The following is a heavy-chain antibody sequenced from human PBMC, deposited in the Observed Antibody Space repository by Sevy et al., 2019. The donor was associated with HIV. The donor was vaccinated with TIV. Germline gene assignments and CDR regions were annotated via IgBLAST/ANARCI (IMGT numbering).Heavy chain of an antibody. CDR1: GFTFSSYG. CDR2: IWYDGSNK. D-gene: IGHD3-9*01. Sequence: GGSLRLSCAASGFTFSSYGMHWVRQAPGKGLEWVAVIWYDGSNKYYADSVKGRFTISRDNSKNTLYLQMNSLRAEDTALYYCARPADYDILTGYSPLYFDYWGQGTLVTVSS. J-gene: IGHJ4*02. CDR3: ARPADYDILTGYSPLYFDY. V-gene: IGHV3-33*01.